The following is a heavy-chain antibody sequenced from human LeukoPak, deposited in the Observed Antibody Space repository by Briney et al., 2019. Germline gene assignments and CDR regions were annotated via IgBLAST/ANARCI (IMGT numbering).Heavy chain of an antibody. CDR1: GFTFSHYA. CDR2: IREDGSEK. D-gene: IGHD3-22*01. J-gene: IGHJ4*02. V-gene: IGHV3-7*05. CDR3: ATDRREEPSNYDRNRFAY. Sequence: GGSLRLSCAASGFTFSHYAMHWVRQAPGRGLEWVANIREDGSEKNYVDSVKGRFTISRENAKNSLYLQMDNLRAEDTAVFYCATDRREEPSNYDRNRFAYWGQGTLVTVSS.